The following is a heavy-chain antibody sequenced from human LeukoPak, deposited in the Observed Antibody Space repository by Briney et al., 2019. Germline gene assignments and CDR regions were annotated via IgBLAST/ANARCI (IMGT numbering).Heavy chain of an antibody. J-gene: IGHJ5*02. CDR1: GGSISSYY. CDR2: IYTSGST. Sequence: TSETLSLTCTVSGGSISSYYWSWIRQPAGKGLEWIGRIYTSGSTNYNPSLKSRVTMSVDTSKNQFSLKLSSVTAADTAVYYCARGPRFGELLWHWFDPWGQGTLVTVSS. CDR3: ARGPRFGELLWHWFDP. V-gene: IGHV4-4*07. D-gene: IGHD3-10*01.